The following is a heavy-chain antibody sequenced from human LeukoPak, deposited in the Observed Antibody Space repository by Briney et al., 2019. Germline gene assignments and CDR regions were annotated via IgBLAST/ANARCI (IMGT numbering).Heavy chain of an antibody. Sequence: GGSLRLSCAASGFTFSSHAMSWVRQAPGKGLEWVSTITGSGGATKYADSVKGRFTISRDNSKNTLDLQMNSLRAEDTAIFYCAKDLSPESNRLSPFDYWGQGTLVTVSS. J-gene: IGHJ4*02. V-gene: IGHV3-23*01. CDR3: AKDLSPESNRLSPFDY. CDR2: ITGSGGAT. D-gene: IGHD3-16*02. CDR1: GFTFSSHA.